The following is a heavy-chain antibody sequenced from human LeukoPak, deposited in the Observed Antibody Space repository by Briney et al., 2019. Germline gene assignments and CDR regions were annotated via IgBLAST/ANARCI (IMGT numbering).Heavy chain of an antibody. D-gene: IGHD3-10*01. J-gene: IGHJ4*02. CDR3: ARSPIWFGESTAALDY. CDR1: GGSFSGYY. CDR2: INHSGST. V-gene: IGHV4-34*01. Sequence: SETLSLTCAVYGGSFSGYYWSWIRQPPGKGLEWIGEINHSGSTNYNPSLKSRVTISVDTSKNQFSLKLSSVTAADTAVYYCARSPIWFGESTAALDYWGQGTLVTVSS.